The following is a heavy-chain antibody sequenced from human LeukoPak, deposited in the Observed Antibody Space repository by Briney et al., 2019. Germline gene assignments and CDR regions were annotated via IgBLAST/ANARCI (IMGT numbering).Heavy chain of an antibody. J-gene: IGHJ4*02. D-gene: IGHD1-7*01. V-gene: IGHV3-30-3*01. CDR2: ISYEGSNK. Sequence: GRSLRLSCAASGFAFSPYAMHWVRQAPGKGLEWVAVISYEGSNKYYADSVKGRFTISRDNSKNTLYLQMNSLRDEDTAVYYCARDPQPDLTGTTNFDYWGQGTLVTVSS. CDR1: GFAFSPYA. CDR3: ARDPQPDLTGTTNFDY.